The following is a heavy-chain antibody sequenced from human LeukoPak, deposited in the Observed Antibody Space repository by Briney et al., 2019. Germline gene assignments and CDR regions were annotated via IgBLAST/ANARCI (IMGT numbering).Heavy chain of an antibody. D-gene: IGHD1-26*01. CDR1: GGSISGYY. CDR2: VFHSGST. J-gene: IGHJ4*02. Sequence: SETLSLTCTVSGGSISGYYWSWIRLPPGEGLEWIGYVFHSGSTNYNPSLKSRVTISVDTSKNQFSLKVTSVIAADTAVYFCARFPYSGISHYFDYWGQGALVTVSS. CDR3: ARFPYSGISHYFDY. V-gene: IGHV4-59*01.